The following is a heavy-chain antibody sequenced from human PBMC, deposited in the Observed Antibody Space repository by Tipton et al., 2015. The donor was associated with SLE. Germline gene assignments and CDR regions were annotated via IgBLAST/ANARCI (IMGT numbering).Heavy chain of an antibody. CDR2: FSHTGNP. J-gene: IGHJ4*02. CDR1: RYSVSSGFY. V-gene: IGHV4-38-2*01. CDR3: ARAGELSLFLDS. Sequence: GLVKPSETLSLTCAVSRYSVSSGFYCVWIRQPPGKGLEWIGSFSHTGNPYYNPSLKSRVTLSGDTSKNHYSLRLSSVTATDTAVYYCARAGELSLFLDSWGQGALVTVSS. D-gene: IGHD3-16*02.